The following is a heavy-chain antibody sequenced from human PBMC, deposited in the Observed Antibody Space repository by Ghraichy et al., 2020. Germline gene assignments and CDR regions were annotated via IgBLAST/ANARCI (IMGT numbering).Heavy chain of an antibody. V-gene: IGHV3-7*03. D-gene: IGHD6-6*01. Sequence: GGSLRLSCAASGFIFSDYWMTWVRQAPGKGLEWVANMNQDGSVKYYVDSVKGRITVSRDNAKNSFYLQVNSLRAEDTAVYFCARIGYSSSSLDYWGQGTLVTVSS. CDR1: GFIFSDYW. J-gene: IGHJ4*02. CDR2: MNQDGSVK. CDR3: ARIGYSSSSLDY.